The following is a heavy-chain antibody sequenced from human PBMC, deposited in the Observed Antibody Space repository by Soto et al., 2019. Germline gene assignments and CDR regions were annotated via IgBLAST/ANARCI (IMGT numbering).Heavy chain of an antibody. CDR2: ISAYNGNT. D-gene: IGHD3-3*01. CDR1: GYTFTSYG. Sequence: ASVKVSCKASGYTFTSYGISWVRQAPGQGLEWMGWISAYNGNTNYAQKLQGRVTMTTDTSTSTAYMELRSLRSDDTAVYYCARCGIRFLEWLLSDYYYMDVWGKGTTVTVSS. CDR3: ARCGIRFLEWLLSDYYYMDV. J-gene: IGHJ6*03. V-gene: IGHV1-18*01.